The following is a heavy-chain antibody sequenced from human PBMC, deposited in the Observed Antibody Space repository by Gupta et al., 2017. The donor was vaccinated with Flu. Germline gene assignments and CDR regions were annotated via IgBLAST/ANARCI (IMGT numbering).Heavy chain of an antibody. J-gene: IGHJ1*01. CDR3: VRLTPCGGDCYYFQH. Sequence: QVQLVQSGAEVKKSGSSVKVSCKASGYTFSSNTFSWVRQAPGQGLEWMGGILPVIGATNYAQEFQGRVTITADEATSTVYMEVSSLKSDDTAVYYCVRLTPCGGDCYYFQHWGQGTLVTVPS. CDR1: GYTFSSNT. D-gene: IGHD2-21*02. CDR2: ILPVIGAT. V-gene: IGHV1-69*01.